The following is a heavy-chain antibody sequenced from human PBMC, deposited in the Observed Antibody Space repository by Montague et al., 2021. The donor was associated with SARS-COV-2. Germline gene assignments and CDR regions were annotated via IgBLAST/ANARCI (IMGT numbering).Heavy chain of an antibody. Sequence: SETLSLARTVSNYSVSSGYYWGWIRQFPGKGLEWIGFKFHCGSTYYNPSLQSRVITSVDTSKNQVSLKLRSVSAADTAVYYCARGVVGPTVLFLEYWGQGILVAVSS. CDR1: NYSVSSGYY. D-gene: IGHD1-26*01. V-gene: IGHV4-38-2*02. J-gene: IGHJ4*02. CDR3: ARGVVGPTVLFLEY. CDR2: KFHCGST.